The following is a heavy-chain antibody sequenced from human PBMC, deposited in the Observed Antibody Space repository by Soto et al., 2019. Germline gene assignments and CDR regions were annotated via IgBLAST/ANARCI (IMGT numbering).Heavy chain of an antibody. Sequence: ETLSLTCSVSGDSIRNLYWSWIRQPLGKGLEWIGYIYRAGSTKYNPSLKSRLTNSADKSISTAYLQWSSLKASDTAMYYCARHYSFARITMVRGIYGMDVWGQGTTVTVSS. V-gene: IGHV4-59*08. D-gene: IGHD3-10*01. CDR3: ARHYSFARITMVRGIYGMDV. CDR1: GDSIRNLY. J-gene: IGHJ6*02. CDR2: IYRAGST.